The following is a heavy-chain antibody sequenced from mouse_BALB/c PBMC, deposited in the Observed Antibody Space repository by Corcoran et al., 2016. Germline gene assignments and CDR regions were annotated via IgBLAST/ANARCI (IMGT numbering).Heavy chain of an antibody. CDR1: GFNIKDTY. CDR2: IDPANGNT. Sequence: EVQLQQSGAELVKPGASVKLSCTASGFNIKDTYMHWVKQRPEQGLEWIGRIDPANGNTKYDPKFQGKATITADTSSNTAYLQLSSLTSEDTAVYYCAYDRYGCAMDYWGQGTSVTVSS. CDR3: AYDRYGCAMDY. J-gene: IGHJ4*01. D-gene: IGHD2-14*01. V-gene: IGHV14-3*02.